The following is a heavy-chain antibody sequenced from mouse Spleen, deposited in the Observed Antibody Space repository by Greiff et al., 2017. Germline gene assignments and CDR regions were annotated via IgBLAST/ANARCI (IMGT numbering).Heavy chain of an antibody. CDR3: ARWGTTVVGFDY. D-gene: IGHD1-1*01. Sequence: EVQLQQSGPELVKPGASVKMSCKASGYTFTDYNMHWVKQSHGKSLEWIGYINPNNGGTSYNQKFKGKATLTVNKSSSTAYMELRSLTSEDSAVYYCARWGTTVVGFDYWGQGTTLTVSS. CDR2: INPNNGGT. V-gene: IGHV1-22*01. CDR1: GYTFTDYN. J-gene: IGHJ2*01.